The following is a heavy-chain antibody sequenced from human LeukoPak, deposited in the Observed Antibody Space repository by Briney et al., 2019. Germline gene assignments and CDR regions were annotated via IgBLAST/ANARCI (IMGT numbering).Heavy chain of an antibody. Sequence: SETLSLTCSVSDDSIGSYFWSWIRQPPGKGLDWIGYSHVSGNIAYSPSLKSRATMSVDTSKNQVSLKLTSVTAADSAVYYCARHGRHLWVGDPHDYAFDVWGQGTMVTVSS. D-gene: IGHD3-10*01. CDR3: ARHGRHLWVGDPHDYAFDV. V-gene: IGHV4-59*08. CDR1: DDSIGSYF. J-gene: IGHJ3*01. CDR2: SHVSGNI.